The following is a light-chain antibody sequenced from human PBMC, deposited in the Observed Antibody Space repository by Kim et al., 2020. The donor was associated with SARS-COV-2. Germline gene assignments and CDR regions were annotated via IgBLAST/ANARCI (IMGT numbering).Light chain of an antibody. V-gene: IGLV6-57*01. J-gene: IGLJ3*02. CDR2: EDD. Sequence: GKTVATCCTRGRSSIASKHVKWYQHRPGNSTITVNYEDDQRPARVPDRFSGSIDSSSNSAALTISGLKTEDEADYYCQSYGDSNWVFGGGTQLTVL. CDR1: RSSIASKH. CDR3: QSYGDSNWV.